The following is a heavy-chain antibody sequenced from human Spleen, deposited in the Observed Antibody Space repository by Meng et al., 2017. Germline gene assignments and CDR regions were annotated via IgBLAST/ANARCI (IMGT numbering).Heavy chain of an antibody. J-gene: IGHJ4*02. Sequence: QVQLVQSGAEGKNPGAVLKVSCKASGYTFTGYYMHWVRQAPGQGLEWMGRINPNSGGTNYAQKFQGRVTMTRDTSISTAYMELSRLRSDDTAVYYCARGEAYSYGYWGQGTLVTVSS. CDR2: INPNSGGT. CDR3: ARGEAYSYGY. CDR1: GYTFTGYY. V-gene: IGHV1-2*06. D-gene: IGHD5-18*01.